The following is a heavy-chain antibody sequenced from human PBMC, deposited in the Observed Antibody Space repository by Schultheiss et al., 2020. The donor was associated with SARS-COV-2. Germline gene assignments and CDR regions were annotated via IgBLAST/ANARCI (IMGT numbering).Heavy chain of an antibody. V-gene: IGHV3-74*01. Sequence: GGSLRLSCAASGFTFSNSWMHWVRQAPGEGLVWVSRMNPSAGDIKYADSVRGRFFISRDNAQNTLFLEMNSLRVEDTAVYYCARDHPPSTAGLDLWGQGTMVTV. CDR2: MNPSAGDI. CDR1: GFTFSNSW. J-gene: IGHJ3*01. D-gene: IGHD2-2*01. CDR3: ARDHPPSTAGLDL.